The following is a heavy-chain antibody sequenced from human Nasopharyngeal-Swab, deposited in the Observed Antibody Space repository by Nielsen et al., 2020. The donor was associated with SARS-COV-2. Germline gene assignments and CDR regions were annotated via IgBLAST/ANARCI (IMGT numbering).Heavy chain of an antibody. D-gene: IGHD1-14*01. V-gene: IGHV4-4*02. J-gene: IGHJ6*02. CDR2: IHHSGST. CDR3: ARDREKDRLRYYGMDV. Sequence: VRQAPGKGLEWIGEIHHSGSTTYNPSLKSRVTISIDESKNQLSLRVTSVTAADTAVYYCARDREKDRLRYYGMDVWGQGTTVTVSS.